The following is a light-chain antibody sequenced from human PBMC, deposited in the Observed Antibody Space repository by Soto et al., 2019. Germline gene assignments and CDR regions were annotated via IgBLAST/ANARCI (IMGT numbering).Light chain of an antibody. CDR1: QTITTW. V-gene: IGKV1-5*01. Sequence: DIQMTQSPSTLSASVGDRVTITCRASQTITTWLAWYQQKPGKAPKLLIYDASSLESGVPSRFSGSGSGTELTLTFSAVQPDDFAIYYCQQYYSYPYTFGHGTKLEIK. CDR2: DAS. CDR3: QQYYSYPYT. J-gene: IGKJ2*01.